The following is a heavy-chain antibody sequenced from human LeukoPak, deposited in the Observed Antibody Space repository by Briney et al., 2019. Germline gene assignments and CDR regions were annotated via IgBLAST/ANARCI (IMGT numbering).Heavy chain of an antibody. CDR2: IYYSGST. CDR3: ARHAGGISATGTRPFDY. Sequence: KASETLSLTCTVSGASFSSSTYYWGWIRQPPGKGLEWIGSIYYSGSTYYNPSLKSRVTMSVDTSKNQFSLKLSSETAADTAVYYCARHAGGISATGTRPFDYWGQGTLVTVSS. V-gene: IGHV4-39*01. D-gene: IGHD6-13*01. CDR1: GASFSSSTYY. J-gene: IGHJ4*02.